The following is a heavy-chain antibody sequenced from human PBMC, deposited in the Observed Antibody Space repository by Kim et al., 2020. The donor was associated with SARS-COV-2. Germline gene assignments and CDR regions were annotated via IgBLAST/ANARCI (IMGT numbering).Heavy chain of an antibody. CDR1: ELN. V-gene: IGHV3-33*06. J-gene: IGHJ1*01. CDR3: TNFQH. CDR2: IWYDGSKK. Sequence: GGSLRLSCAASELNLHWVRQAPGKGLEWVALIWYDGSKKYYADSVKGRFTISRDNSKNTLYLQMNSLRAEDTAVYYCTNFQHWGQGTLATVPS.